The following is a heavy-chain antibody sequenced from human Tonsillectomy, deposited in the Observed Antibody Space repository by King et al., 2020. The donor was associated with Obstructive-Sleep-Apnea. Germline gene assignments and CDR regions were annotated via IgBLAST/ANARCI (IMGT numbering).Heavy chain of an antibody. V-gene: IGHV3-30-3*01. J-gene: IGHJ3*02. CDR1: GFTFSSYA. D-gene: IGHD3-10*01. CDR3: AKTRMVRGVGDAFDI. CDR2: ISYDGSNK. Sequence: VQLVESGGGVVQPGRSLRLSCAASGFTFSSYAMHWVRQAPGKGLEWVAVISYDGSNKYYADSVKGRFTISRDNSKNTLYLQMNSLRAEDTAVHYCAKTRMVRGVGDAFDIWGQGTMVTVSS.